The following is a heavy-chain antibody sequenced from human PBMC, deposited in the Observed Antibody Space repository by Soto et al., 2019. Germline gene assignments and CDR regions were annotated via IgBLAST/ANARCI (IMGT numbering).Heavy chain of an antibody. CDR2: VNPNTGGT. J-gene: IGHJ5*02. Sequence: QVQLVQSGSEVQKPGASVQVSSQASGYTFTAFYMDWVRQAPGQGLEWMGWVNPNTGGTKYAQKFQGRVTMTRYRSINTAYRELSALTSDDWDVYFCTTWRLEPWGPGTLVTVSS. V-gene: IGHV1-2*02. CDR3: TTWRLEP. D-gene: IGHD3-3*01. CDR1: GYTFTAFY.